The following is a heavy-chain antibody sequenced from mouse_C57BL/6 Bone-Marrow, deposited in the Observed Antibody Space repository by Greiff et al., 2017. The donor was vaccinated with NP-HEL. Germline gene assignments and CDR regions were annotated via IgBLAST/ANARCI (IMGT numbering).Heavy chain of an antibody. J-gene: IGHJ4*01. CDR1: GYTFTSYG. D-gene: IGHD1-1*01. Sequence: QVQLQQSGAELARPGASVKLSCKASGYTFTSYGISWVKQRTGQGLEWIGEIYPRSGNTYYNEKFKGKATLTADKSSSTAYMELRSLTSEDSAVYFCARWPGDYYGSTLRDAMDYWGQGTSVTVSS. CDR2: IYPRSGNT. CDR3: ARWPGDYYGSTLRDAMDY. V-gene: IGHV1-81*01.